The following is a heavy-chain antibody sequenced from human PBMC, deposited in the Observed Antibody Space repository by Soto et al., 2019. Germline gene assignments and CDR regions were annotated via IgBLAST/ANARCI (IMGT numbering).Heavy chain of an antibody. CDR3: AHSGAKRWLQLRYYFDY. Sequence: SGPTLVNPTQTLTLTCTFSGFSLSTSGVGVGWIRQPPGKALEWLALIYWNDDKRYSPSLKSRLTITKGTSKNQVVLTMTNMDPVDTATYYCAHSGAKRWLQLRYYFDYWGQGTLVTVSS. CDR2: IYWNDDK. J-gene: IGHJ4*02. CDR1: GFSLSTSGVG. V-gene: IGHV2-5*01. D-gene: IGHD5-12*01.